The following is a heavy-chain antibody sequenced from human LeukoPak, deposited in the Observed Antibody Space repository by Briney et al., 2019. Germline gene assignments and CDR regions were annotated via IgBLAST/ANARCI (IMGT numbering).Heavy chain of an antibody. V-gene: IGHV3-66*01. Sequence: GGSLRLSCAASGFTVSSNYMSWVRQAPGKGLEWVSVIYSGGSTYYADSVKGRFTISRDNSKNTLYLQMNSLRAEDTAVYYCARDYSTVTTFFDYWGRGTLVTVSS. CDR1: GFTVSSNY. J-gene: IGHJ4*02. D-gene: IGHD4-17*01. CDR3: ARDYSTVTTFFDY. CDR2: IYSGGST.